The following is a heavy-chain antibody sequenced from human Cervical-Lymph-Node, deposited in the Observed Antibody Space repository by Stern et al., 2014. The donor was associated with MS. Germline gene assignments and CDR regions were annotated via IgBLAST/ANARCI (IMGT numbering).Heavy chain of an antibody. D-gene: IGHD2-21*02. CDR1: GGAVSDYY. CDR2: IPDTGTT. V-gene: IGHV4-59*02. Sequence: DQLVESGPGLVKPSETLSLTCTVSGGAVSDYYWTWNRQRPGKGLEWIGYIPDTGTTNYNPSLHSRVTITLDTSQNQVSLRLRSVTAADTAVYYCARDPSTTASDWFFDLWGRGSLVTVSS. CDR3: ARDPSTTASDWFFDL. J-gene: IGHJ2*01.